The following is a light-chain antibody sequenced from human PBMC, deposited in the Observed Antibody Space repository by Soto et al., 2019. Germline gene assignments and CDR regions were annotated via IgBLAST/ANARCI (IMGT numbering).Light chain of an antibody. V-gene: IGKV1-39*01. J-gene: IGKJ4*01. CDR2: AAS. Sequence: DIQMTQSPSSVSASIGDRVTITCRASRSISSYLNWYQQKPGKAPKLLIYAASSLQSGVPSRFSGSGSGTEFTLTISSLQPDDFATYYCQQSDILPLTFGGGTKVDIK. CDR1: RSISSY. CDR3: QQSDILPLT.